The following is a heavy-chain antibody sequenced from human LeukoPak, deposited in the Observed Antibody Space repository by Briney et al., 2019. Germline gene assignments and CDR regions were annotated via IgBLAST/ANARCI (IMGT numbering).Heavy chain of an antibody. D-gene: IGHD5-12*01. CDR3: ARLNGFDYQRNSGYDYDAFDI. V-gene: IGHV5-51*01. J-gene: IGHJ3*02. Sequence: GESLKISCQGSGYSFTSYWIGWVRQMPGKGLEWMGIIYPGDSDTRYSPSFQGQVTISADKSISTAYLQWSSLKASDTAMYYCARLNGFDYQRNSGYDYDAFDIWGQGTMVTVSS. CDR1: GYSFTSYW. CDR2: IYPGDSDT.